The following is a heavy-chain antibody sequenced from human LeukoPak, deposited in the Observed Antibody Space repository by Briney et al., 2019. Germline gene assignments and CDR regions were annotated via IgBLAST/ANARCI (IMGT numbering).Heavy chain of an antibody. CDR3: AVLLLWFGESPLYGVDV. CDR1: GFTFSSYA. D-gene: IGHD3-10*01. CDR2: ISYDGSNK. Sequence: GGSLRLSCAASGFTFSSYAMHWVRQAPGKGLEWVAVISYDGSNKYYADSVRGRFTISRDNSKNTLYLQMNSLRAEDTAVYYCAVLLLWFGESPLYGVDVWGQGTTVTVSS. J-gene: IGHJ6*02. V-gene: IGHV3-30*04.